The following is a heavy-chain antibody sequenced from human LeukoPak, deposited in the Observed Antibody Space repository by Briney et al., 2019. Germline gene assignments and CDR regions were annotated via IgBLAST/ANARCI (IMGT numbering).Heavy chain of an antibody. Sequence: AXSGFTFSPYSMNWVRQAPGKGLEWVSSXSSSSSYVYYADSVKGRFTISRDNAKNSLYLQMNSLRAEDTAVYYCARDNYVWGSYRYDYFDYWGQGTLVTVSS. D-gene: IGHD3-16*02. J-gene: IGHJ4*02. CDR3: ARDNYVWGSYRYDYFDY. CDR1: GFTFSPYS. CDR2: XSSSSSYV. V-gene: IGHV3-21*01.